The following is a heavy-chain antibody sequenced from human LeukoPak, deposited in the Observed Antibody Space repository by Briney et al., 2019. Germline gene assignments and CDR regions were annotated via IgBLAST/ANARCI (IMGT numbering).Heavy chain of an antibody. V-gene: IGHV3-23*01. D-gene: IGHD2-15*01. J-gene: IGHJ4*02. CDR3: AKVNCSGGSCYGIDY. CDR2: ISGSGGST. CDR1: GFTFSSYA. Sequence: PGGSLRLSCAAPGFTFSSYAMSWVRQAPGKGLEWVSAISGSGGSTYYADSVKGRFTISRDNSKNTLYLQMNSLRAEDTAVYYCAKVNCSGGSCYGIDYWGQGTLVTVSS.